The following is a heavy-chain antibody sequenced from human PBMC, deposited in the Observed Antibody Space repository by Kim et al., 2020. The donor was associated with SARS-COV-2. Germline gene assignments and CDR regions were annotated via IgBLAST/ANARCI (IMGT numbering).Heavy chain of an antibody. J-gene: IGHJ5*02. CDR2: IYHSGST. V-gene: IGHV4-4*02. D-gene: IGHD6-6*01. CDR3: ARCPGEISSFSFDA. Sequence: SETLSLTCGVSGDSITSSNWWTWVRQPPGKGLEWIGEIYHSGSTNYNPSLKSRVTISVDKSKKQFSLKLTSVTAADTAVYFCARCPGEISSFSFDAWGQGTLVTVSS. CDR1: GDSITSSNW.